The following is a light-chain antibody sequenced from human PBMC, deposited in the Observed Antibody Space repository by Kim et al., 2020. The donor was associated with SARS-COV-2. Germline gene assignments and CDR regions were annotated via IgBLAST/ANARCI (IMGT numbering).Light chain of an antibody. CDR2: VAT. V-gene: IGKV1-39*01. CDR1: QNIRDY. Sequence: ASVRDRVTITCRASQNIRDYLNWYQQKPGQAPKLLISVATTLERGVPSRFSGSGSGTDFTLTISSLQPEDFAMYYCQQSYNTPLTFGPGTKVDIK. J-gene: IGKJ3*01. CDR3: QQSYNTPLT.